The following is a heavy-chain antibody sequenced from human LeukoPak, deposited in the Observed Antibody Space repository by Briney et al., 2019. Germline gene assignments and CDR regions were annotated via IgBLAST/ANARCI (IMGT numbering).Heavy chain of an antibody. CDR3: AIDLVGIDAFDI. CDR2: IYTSGST. J-gene: IGHJ3*02. D-gene: IGHD6-6*01. Sequence: SETLSLTCTVSGGSISSYYWSWIWQPAGKGLEWIGRIYTSGSTNYNPSLKSRVTMSVDTSKNQFSLKLSSVTAADTAVYYCAIDLVGIDAFDIWGQGTMVTVSS. V-gene: IGHV4-4*07. CDR1: GGSISSYY.